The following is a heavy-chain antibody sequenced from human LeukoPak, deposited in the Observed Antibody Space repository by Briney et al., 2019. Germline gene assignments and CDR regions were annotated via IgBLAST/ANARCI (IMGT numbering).Heavy chain of an antibody. CDR1: GFTFSNFG. J-gene: IGHJ4*02. Sequence: GGSLRLSCAASGFTFSNFGMHWVRQAPGKGLEWVALIRYDESDKYYADSVKGRFTISRDNSKNTLYLQMNSLRAEDTAVYYCARSYGDYGGFDYWGQGTLVTVSS. CDR3: ARSYGDYGGFDY. D-gene: IGHD4-17*01. V-gene: IGHV3-30*02. CDR2: IRYDESDK.